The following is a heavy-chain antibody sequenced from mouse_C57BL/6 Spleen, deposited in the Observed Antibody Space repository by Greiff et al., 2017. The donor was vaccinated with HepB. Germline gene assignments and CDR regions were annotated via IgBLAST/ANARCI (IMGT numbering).Heavy chain of an antibody. CDR1: GYAFSSYW. D-gene: IGHD3-2*02. CDR3: AREESRAAQATGWFAY. CDR2: IYPGDGDT. V-gene: IGHV1-80*01. Sequence: QVQLQQSGAELVKPGASVKISCKASGYAFSSYWMNWVKQRPGKGLEWIGQIYPGDGDTNYNGKFKGKATLTADKSSSTAYMQLSSLTSEDSAVYFCAREESRAAQATGWFAYWGQGTLVTVSA. J-gene: IGHJ3*01.